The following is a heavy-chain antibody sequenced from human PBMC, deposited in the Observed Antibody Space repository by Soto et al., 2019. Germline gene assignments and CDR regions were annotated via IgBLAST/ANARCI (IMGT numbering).Heavy chain of an antibody. CDR1: GASISGFY. V-gene: IGHV4-4*07. CDR2: IYATGTT. D-gene: IGHD1-1*01. CDR3: VRDGTKTLRDWFDP. Sequence: PSETLSLTCTVSGASISGFYWSWIRKSAGKGLEWIGRIYATGTTDYDPSLKSRVMMSVDASKKQFSLKLRSVTAADTAVYYCVRDGTKTLRDWFDPWGQGISVTVSS. J-gene: IGHJ5*02.